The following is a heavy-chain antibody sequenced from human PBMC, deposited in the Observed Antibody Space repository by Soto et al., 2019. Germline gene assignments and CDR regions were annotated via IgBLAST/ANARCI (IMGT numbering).Heavy chain of an antibody. CDR3: ARRKADDPEMEV. J-gene: IGHJ6*03. V-gene: IGHV4-30-4*01. CDR1: VVSSSRGYYY. D-gene: IGHD6-13*01. CDR2: ISYSLST. Sequence: SGTLSLTCSFSVVSSSRGYYYLTCIRQPPGNGLELIVYISYSLSTFYSPSLKRRVTISVDRSRNQFSLKLSSVTAADTAVYYCARRKADDPEMEVWGKGNTVNVSS.